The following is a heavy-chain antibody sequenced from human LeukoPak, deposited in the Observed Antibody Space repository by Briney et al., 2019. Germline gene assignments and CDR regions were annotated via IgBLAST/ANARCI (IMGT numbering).Heavy chain of an antibody. D-gene: IGHD3-10*01. V-gene: IGHV3-23*01. J-gene: IGHJ5*02. CDR3: AKGQFGEYPGWFDP. CDR1: GFTFNTYA. Sequence: GGSLRLSCTASGFTFNTYAMSWVRRAPGKGLEWVSAISGGGGSTYYADSVKGRFTISRDNSKNTLYLQMNSLRAEDTAVYYCAKGQFGEYPGWFDPWGQGTLVTVSS. CDR2: ISGGGGST.